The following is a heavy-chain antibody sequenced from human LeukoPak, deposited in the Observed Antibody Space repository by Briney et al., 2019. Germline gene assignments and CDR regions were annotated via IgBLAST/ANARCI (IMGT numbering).Heavy chain of an antibody. J-gene: IGHJ4*02. CDR1: GFTFSDYY. Sequence: GGSLRLSCAASGFTFSDYYMSWIRQAPGKGLEWVSYISSSGGTIYYADSVKGRFTISRDNAKNSLYLQMNSLRAEDTAVYYCARSIAADATTFGYWGQGTLVTVSS. D-gene: IGHD6-25*01. V-gene: IGHV3-11*01. CDR2: ISSSGGTI. CDR3: ARSIAADATTFGY.